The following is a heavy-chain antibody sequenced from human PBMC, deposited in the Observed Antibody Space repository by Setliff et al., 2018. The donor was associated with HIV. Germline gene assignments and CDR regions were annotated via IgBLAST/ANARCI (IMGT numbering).Heavy chain of an antibody. J-gene: IGHJ3*02. CDR1: AFTFSNYN. CDR3: ARHSDWYGNDAFDI. V-gene: IGHV3-30*04. D-gene: IGHD6-19*01. CDR2: ISYDGNKK. Sequence: GGSLRLSCAASAFTFSNYNIHWVRQAPGKGLEWVAFISYDGNKKYYADSVKGRFTISRDNAKNTLYLQMNSLRGEDTAVYYCARHSDWYGNDAFDIWGQGTRVTVSS.